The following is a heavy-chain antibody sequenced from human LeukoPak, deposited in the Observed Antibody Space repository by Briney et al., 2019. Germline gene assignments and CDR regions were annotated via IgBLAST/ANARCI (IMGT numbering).Heavy chain of an antibody. J-gene: IGHJ4*02. D-gene: IGHD3-22*01. CDR3: ARDEGYYDSSGYAY. V-gene: IGHV1-18*01. CDR1: GYTFSNYG. Sequence: EASVKVSCKASGYTFSNYGFSWVRQAPGQGLEGMGWISAYDGNTNYAQKFQGRVSLTTDTSTSTAYMEMRSLRSDDTAVYYCARDEGYYDSSGYAYWGQGTLVTVSS. CDR2: ISAYDGNT.